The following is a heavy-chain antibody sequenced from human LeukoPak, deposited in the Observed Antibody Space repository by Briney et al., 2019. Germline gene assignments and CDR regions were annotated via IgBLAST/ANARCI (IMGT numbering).Heavy chain of an antibody. CDR1: GFIVSNNY. J-gene: IGHJ5*02. CDR2: LYNAGST. Sequence: GGSLLLSCVASGFIVSNNYMSWVRQAPGKGLEWVSVLYNAGSTYYADSVKGRFTISRDNSKNTLYLQMNSLRAEDTAVYYCAKEGYSSSSENNWFDPWGQGTLVTVSS. CDR3: AKEGYSSSSENNWFDP. D-gene: IGHD6-6*01. V-gene: IGHV3-53*01.